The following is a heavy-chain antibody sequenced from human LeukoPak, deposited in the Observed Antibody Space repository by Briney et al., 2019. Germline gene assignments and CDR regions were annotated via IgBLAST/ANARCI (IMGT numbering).Heavy chain of an antibody. CDR2: INPDGTTT. J-gene: IGHJ4*02. D-gene: IGHD3-3*02. CDR3: TTGVSTDY. Sequence: GGSLRLSCAASGFTFSSYRMHWVRKAPGKGLVWVSHINPDGTTTTYADSVKGRFTISRDNAKNTLYLQMDSLRAEDTAVYYCTTGVSTDYWGQGTLVIASS. CDR1: GFTFSSYR. V-gene: IGHV3-74*01.